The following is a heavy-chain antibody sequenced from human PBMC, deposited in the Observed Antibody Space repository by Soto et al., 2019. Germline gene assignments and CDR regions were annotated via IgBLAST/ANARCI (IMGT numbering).Heavy chain of an antibody. Sequence: QVQLQESGPGLVKPSETLSLTCTVSGGSISSYYWSWIRQPPGKGLEWIGYIYYSGSTNYNPSLNSRVTLSVDTSKNQSSLKVRSVTAADTAVYYCARAWGRVFDYWGQGTLVTVSS. V-gene: IGHV4-59*01. D-gene: IGHD3-16*01. CDR3: ARAWGRVFDY. J-gene: IGHJ4*02. CDR2: IYYSGST. CDR1: GGSISSYY.